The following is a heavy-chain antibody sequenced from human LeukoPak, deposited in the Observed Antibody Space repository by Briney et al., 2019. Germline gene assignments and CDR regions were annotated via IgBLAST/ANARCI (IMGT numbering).Heavy chain of an antibody. J-gene: IGHJ5*02. D-gene: IGHD4-23*01. CDR1: GGSISSGSYY. V-gene: IGHV4-61*02. CDR2: LYTSGSA. CDR3: ARDAYGGNSWGWFDP. Sequence: PSETLSLTCTVSGGSISSGSYYWNWIRQPAGKGLEWIGRLYTSGSANYNPSLESRVTISVDTSKKQFSLRLNSVTAADTAVYYCARDAYGGNSWGWFDPWGQGTLVTVSS.